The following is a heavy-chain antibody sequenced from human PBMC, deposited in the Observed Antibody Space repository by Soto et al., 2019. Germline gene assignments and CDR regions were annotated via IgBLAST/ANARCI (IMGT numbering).Heavy chain of an antibody. CDR1: GFTFSDYA. CDR3: AKDATSNNGVWDPFDM. Sequence: EVQLLESGGGVVQPGGSLRLSCAASGFTFSDYAMSWVRQTPGKGLQWVSGVGGSDDDKHYADSVRGRFTVSRDNSKNTLNRQMNSLRADDTAIYSWAKDATSNNGVWDPFDMWGQGTEVTVSS. CDR2: VGGSDDDK. V-gene: IGHV3-23*01. D-gene: IGHD2-8*01. J-gene: IGHJ3*02.